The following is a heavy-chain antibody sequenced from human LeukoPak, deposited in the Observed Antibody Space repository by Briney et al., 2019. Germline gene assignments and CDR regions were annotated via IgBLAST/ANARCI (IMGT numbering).Heavy chain of an antibody. CDR2: INHSGST. CDR3: ARTSYSSSPGSWYFDL. D-gene: IGHD6-6*01. J-gene: IGHJ2*01. Sequence: PSETLSLTCAVYGGSFSGYYWSWIRQPPGKGLEWIGEINHSGSTNYNPSLKSRVTISVDRSKNQFSLKLSSVTAADTAVYYCARTSYSSSPGSWYFDLWGRGTLVTVSS. CDR1: GGSFSGYY. V-gene: IGHV4-34*01.